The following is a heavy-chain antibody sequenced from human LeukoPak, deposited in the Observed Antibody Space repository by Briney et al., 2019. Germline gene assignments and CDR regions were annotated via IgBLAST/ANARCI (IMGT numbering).Heavy chain of an antibody. CDR2: IYYSGST. CDR3: VREEVSEAFDI. V-gene: IGHV4-39*07. D-gene: IGHD1-14*01. CDR1: GGSISSRSYY. J-gene: IGHJ3*02. Sequence: PSETLSLTCTVSGGSISSRSYYWGWIRQPPGKGLEWIGSIYYSGSTYYNPSLKSRVTISVDTSKNQFSLKLSSVTAADTAVYYCVREEVSEAFDIWGQGTMVTVSS.